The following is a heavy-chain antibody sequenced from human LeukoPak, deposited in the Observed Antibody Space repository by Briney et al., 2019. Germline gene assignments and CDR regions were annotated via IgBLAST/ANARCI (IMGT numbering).Heavy chain of an antibody. J-gene: IGHJ5*02. CDR1: GVSISSSNSY. Sequence: SETLSLTCTVSGVSISSSNSYWGWIRQPPGKGLEWIGSIYYSGSTYYNPSLKSRVTMSVDRSKNQFSLKLSSVTAADTAVYYCARHGIYYGLGSSYGLPNWFDPWGQGTLVTVSS. V-gene: IGHV4-39*01. D-gene: IGHD3-10*01. CDR3: ARHGIYYGLGSSYGLPNWFDP. CDR2: IYYSGST.